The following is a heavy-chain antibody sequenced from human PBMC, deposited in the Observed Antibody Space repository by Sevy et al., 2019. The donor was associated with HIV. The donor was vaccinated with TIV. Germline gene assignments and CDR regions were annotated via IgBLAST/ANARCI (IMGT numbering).Heavy chain of an antibody. CDR1: GFTFKNYW. Sequence: GGSLRLSCAGSGFTFKNYWVTWVRQAPGKGLEWVSYISNSGTSMYYSDSVKGRFTISRDNARNSLYLQMNSLRAEDTAVYYCARDLPPSATTVAHFDCWGQGTLVTVSS. D-gene: IGHD4-17*01. CDR2: ISNSGTSM. CDR3: ARDLPPSATTVAHFDC. J-gene: IGHJ4*02. V-gene: IGHV3-48*03.